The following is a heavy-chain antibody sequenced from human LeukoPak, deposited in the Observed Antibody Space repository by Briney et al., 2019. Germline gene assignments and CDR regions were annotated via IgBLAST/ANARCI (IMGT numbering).Heavy chain of an antibody. Sequence: GGSLRLSCAASGFTVSSNYMSCVRQAPGKGLEGVSVIYSGGSTYYADSVKGRFTISRHNSKNTLYLQMNSLRAEDTAVYYCARVDDSSGYGFDYWGQGTLVTVSS. V-gene: IGHV3-53*04. CDR1: GFTVSSNY. J-gene: IGHJ4*02. CDR2: IYSGGST. CDR3: ARVDDSSGYGFDY. D-gene: IGHD3-22*01.